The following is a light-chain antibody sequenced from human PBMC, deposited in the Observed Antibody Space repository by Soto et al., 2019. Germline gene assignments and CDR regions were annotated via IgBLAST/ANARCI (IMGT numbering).Light chain of an antibody. CDR1: QSIISY. CDR2: AAS. Sequence: DIQMNQSPSSLSASVGDRVTITCRASQSIISYLNWYQRKPGKAPRLLIYAASSLQGGVPSRFSCSGSGTDFTLTINSLQPEDFATYYCQQTYITRTFGQGTKVEVK. V-gene: IGKV1-39*01. J-gene: IGKJ1*01. CDR3: QQTYITRT.